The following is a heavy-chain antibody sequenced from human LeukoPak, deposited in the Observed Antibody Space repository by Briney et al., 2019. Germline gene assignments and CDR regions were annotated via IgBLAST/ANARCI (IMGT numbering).Heavy chain of an antibody. CDR1: GFTFSSYA. CDR2: ISGSGLTT. D-gene: IGHD6-13*01. Sequence: GGSLRLSCAASGFTFSSYAMSWVRQAPGKGLEWVSAISGSGLTTYYADSVKGRFTISRDNSKNTLYLQMNSLRSEDTAVYYCARETGYSSSWSLGAFDIWGQGTMVTVSS. J-gene: IGHJ3*02. V-gene: IGHV3-23*01. CDR3: ARETGYSSSWSLGAFDI.